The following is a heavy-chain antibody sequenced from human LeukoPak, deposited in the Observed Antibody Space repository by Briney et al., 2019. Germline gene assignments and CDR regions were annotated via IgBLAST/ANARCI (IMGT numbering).Heavy chain of an antibody. CDR1: GYTFTGYY. CDR3: ARGHCSSTSCPSPPDYMDV. D-gene: IGHD2-2*01. Sequence: ASVKVSCKASGYTFTGYYMHWVRQAPGQGLEWMGWINPNSGGTNYAQKFQRRVTMTRDTSISTAYMELSRLRSDDTAVYYCARGHCSSTSCPSPPDYMDVWGKGTTVTVSS. V-gene: IGHV1-2*02. J-gene: IGHJ6*03. CDR2: INPNSGGT.